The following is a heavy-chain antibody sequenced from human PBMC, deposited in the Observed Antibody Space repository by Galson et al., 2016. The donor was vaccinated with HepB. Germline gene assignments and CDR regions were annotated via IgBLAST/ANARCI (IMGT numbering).Heavy chain of an antibody. CDR2: TYYRSKWYS. CDR3: ARRTGNGFDV. V-gene: IGHV6-1*01. D-gene: IGHD1-1*01. Sequence: CAISGDSVSSHSATWNWIGLSPSRGLEWLGRTYYRSKWYSDYALSVKSRITINADTSKSQFSLQLNSVTPEDTAVYYCARRTGNGFDVWGQGTTVTVSS. J-gene: IGHJ6*02. CDR1: GDSVSSHSAT.